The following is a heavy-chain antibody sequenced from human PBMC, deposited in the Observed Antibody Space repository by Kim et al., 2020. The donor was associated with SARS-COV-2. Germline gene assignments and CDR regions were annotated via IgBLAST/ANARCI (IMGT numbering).Heavy chain of an antibody. J-gene: IGHJ6*02. D-gene: IGHD6-13*01. CDR2: ISYDGSNK. CDR3: ARDLIRGIAALSPFSYYYGMDV. CDR1: GFTFSSYA. Sequence: GGSLRLSCAASGFTFSSYAMHWVRQAPGKGLEWVAVISYDGSNKYYADSVKGRFTISRDNSKNTLYLQMNSLRAEDTAVYYCARDLIRGIAALSPFSYYYGMDVWGQGTTVTVSS. V-gene: IGHV3-30*04.